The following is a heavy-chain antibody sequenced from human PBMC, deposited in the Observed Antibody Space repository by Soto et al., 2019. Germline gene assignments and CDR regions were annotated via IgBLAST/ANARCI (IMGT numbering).Heavy chain of an antibody. V-gene: IGHV4-30-4*01. J-gene: IGHJ4*02. D-gene: IGHD4-17*01. CDR2: IYYSGST. CDR3: ARGGTLRCLDY. Sequence: QVQLQESGPGLVKPSQTLSLTCTVSGGSISSGDYYWSWIRQPPGKGLEWIGYIYYSGSTYYNPSLKRXXTXSXXTSKNQFSLKLSSVTAADTAVYYCARGGTLRCLDYWGQGTLVTVSS. CDR1: GGSISSGDYY.